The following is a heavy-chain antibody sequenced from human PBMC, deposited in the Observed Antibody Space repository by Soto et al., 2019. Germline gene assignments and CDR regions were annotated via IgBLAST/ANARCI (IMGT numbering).Heavy chain of an antibody. CDR1: GFTFSSYA. CDR2: ISGSGGST. J-gene: IGHJ2*01. CDR3: AKDPVVTAVAGTNWYFDL. D-gene: IGHD6-19*01. V-gene: IGHV3-23*01. Sequence: EVQLLESGGGLVQPGGSLRLSCAASGFTFSSYAMSWVRQAPGKGLEWVSAISGSGGSTYYADSVKGRFTISRDNSKNTLCLQMNSLRAEDTAVYYCAKDPVVTAVAGTNWYFDLWGRGTLVTVSS.